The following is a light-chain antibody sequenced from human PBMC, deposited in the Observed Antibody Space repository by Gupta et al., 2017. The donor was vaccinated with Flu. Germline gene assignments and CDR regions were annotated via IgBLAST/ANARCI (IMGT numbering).Light chain of an antibody. J-gene: IGLJ2*01. V-gene: IGLV6-57*01. CDR1: SGSIASNY. Sequence: TISCTRSSGSIASNYVQWYQQRPGSSPTTVIYEDNQRPAGGPDRFSGSIDSSSNAASLTISGLKTEDEADYYCQSYDSSNHRGVFGGGTKLTVL. CDR3: QSYDSSNHRGV. CDR2: EDN.